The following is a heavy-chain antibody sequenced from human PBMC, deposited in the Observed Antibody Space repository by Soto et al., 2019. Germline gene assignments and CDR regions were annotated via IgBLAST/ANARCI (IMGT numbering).Heavy chain of an antibody. J-gene: IGHJ6*03. V-gene: IGHV3-73*01. CDR3: MSVVVPAATYYYYYMAV. CDR1: GFTFSGAA. CDR2: IRSKANSYAT. D-gene: IGHD2-2*01. Sequence: EVQLVESGGGLVQPGGSLKLSCAASGFTFSGAAMHWVRQASGKGLEWVGRIRSKANSYATPYAASVKGRLTISRDDSKNTAYLQMNSLKTEDTAVYYCMSVVVPAATYYYYYMAVWVKGTTVTVSS.